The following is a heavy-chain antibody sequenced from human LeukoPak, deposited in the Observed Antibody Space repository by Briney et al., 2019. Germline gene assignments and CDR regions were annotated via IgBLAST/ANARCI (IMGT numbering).Heavy chain of an antibody. D-gene: IGHD3-22*01. Sequence: ASVKVSCKASGYTFTGYYMHWVRQAPGQGLEWMGWINPNSGGTNYAQKFQGRVTMTRDTSISTAYMELSRLGSDDTAVYYCARGRYYYDSSGKDAFDIWGQGTMVTVSS. CDR3: ARGRYYYDSSGKDAFDI. CDR1: GYTFTGYY. V-gene: IGHV1-2*02. J-gene: IGHJ3*02. CDR2: INPNSGGT.